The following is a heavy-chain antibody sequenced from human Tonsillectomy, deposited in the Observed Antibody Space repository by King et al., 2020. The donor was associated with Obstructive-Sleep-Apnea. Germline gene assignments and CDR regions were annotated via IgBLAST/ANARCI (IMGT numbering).Heavy chain of an antibody. V-gene: IGHV5-10-1*01. CDR1: GYSFTSYW. J-gene: IGHJ6*02. CDR2: IDPSDSYT. D-gene: IGHD2-2*01. Sequence: EEQLVQSGAEVKKPGESLRISCKGSGYSFTSYWISWVRQMPGKGLEWMGRIDPSDSYTNYSPSFQGLVTISADKSISTAYLQWSSLKASDTAMYYCARLISYCSSTSCYSGMDVWGQGTTVTVSS. CDR3: ARLISYCSSTSCYSGMDV.